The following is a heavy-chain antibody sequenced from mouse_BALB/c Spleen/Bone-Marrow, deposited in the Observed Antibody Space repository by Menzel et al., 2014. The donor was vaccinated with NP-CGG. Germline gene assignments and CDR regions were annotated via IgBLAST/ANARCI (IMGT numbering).Heavy chain of an antibody. CDR3: ARQRGYAYAMDY. Sequence: EVMLVESGGGLVKPGGSLKLSCAASGFAFSGNDMSWVRQTPEKRLEWVAYISSGGGSTYYPDTVKARFTISRDNAKNTLYLQMNSLKSEDTAMYYCARQRGYAYAMDYWGQGTSVTVSS. D-gene: IGHD2-2*01. V-gene: IGHV5-12-1*01. CDR2: ISSGGGST. J-gene: IGHJ4*01. CDR1: GFAFSGND.